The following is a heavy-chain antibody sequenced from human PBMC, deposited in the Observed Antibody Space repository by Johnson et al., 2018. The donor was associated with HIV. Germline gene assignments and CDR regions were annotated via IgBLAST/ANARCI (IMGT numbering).Heavy chain of an antibody. CDR2: VSYDGSNK. D-gene: IGHD2-2*01. Sequence: VQLVESGGGVVQPGRSLRLSCEASGFTFSNYAMHWVRQAPGKGLEWVAVVSYDGSNKYYIDSVKGRFTISRDNSKNTLYLQMNGLRPEDTAVFYCARESLLPAMTAFDIWGQGTMVTVSS. V-gene: IGHV3-30*04. CDR1: GFTFSNYA. J-gene: IGHJ3*02. CDR3: ARESLLPAMTAFDI.